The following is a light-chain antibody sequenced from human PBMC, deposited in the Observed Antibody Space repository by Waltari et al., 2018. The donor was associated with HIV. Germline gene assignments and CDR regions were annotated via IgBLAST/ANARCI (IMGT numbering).Light chain of an antibody. CDR1: QGISYS. CDR3: KQYYSAPLT. CDR2: AAS. J-gene: IGKJ4*01. V-gene: IGKV1-NL1*01. Sequence: DVQLTQSPSSLSASVGDSVTLTCRASQGISYSLAWYHQKPGKAPKLLLYAASRLESGVPSRFSGSGSGTDFTLTISSLQPEDFATYYCKQYYSAPLTFGGGTKVEI.